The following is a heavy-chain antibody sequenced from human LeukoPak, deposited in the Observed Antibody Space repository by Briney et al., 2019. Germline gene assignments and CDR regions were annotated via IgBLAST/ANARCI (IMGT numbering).Heavy chain of an antibody. Sequence: SETLSLTCAVYGGSFGGYYWSWIRQPPGKGLEWIGEINHSGSTNYNPSLKSRVTISVDTSKNQFSLKLSSVTAADTAVYYCAILTGYYNLNWFDPWGQGTLVTVSS. V-gene: IGHV4-34*01. J-gene: IGHJ5*02. D-gene: IGHD3-9*01. CDR1: GGSFGGYY. CDR2: INHSGST. CDR3: AILTGYYNLNWFDP.